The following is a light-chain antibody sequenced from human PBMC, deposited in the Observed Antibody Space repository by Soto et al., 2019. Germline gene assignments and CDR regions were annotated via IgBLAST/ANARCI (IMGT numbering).Light chain of an antibody. CDR3: QRRSTWTT. CDR1: QSVSSY. CDR2: DAS. Sequence: EIVLTQSPATLPFSPGERATLSCRASQSVSSYLAWYQQKPGQAPRLLIYDASNRATGIPARFSGSGSGTDFTLTISSLEPEDCAVYCCQRRSTWTTFGQGTKLEI. V-gene: IGKV3-11*01. J-gene: IGKJ2*01.